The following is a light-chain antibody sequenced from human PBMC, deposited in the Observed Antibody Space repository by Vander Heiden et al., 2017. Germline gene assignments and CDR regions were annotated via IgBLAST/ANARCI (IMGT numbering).Light chain of an antibody. CDR1: AEADPSGYS. V-gene: IGLV7-46*01. Sequence: VVTQVPSLTASSGGNVTLTCASSAEADPSGYSAYWFQQKAGQAPRTLIFDTSNKNSWTSARFSGSLLGGKAALTLSGAQPDDEAEYYCLLSYPGSRPVVFGGGTKLTV. CDR3: LLSYPGSRPVV. CDR2: DTS. J-gene: IGLJ2*01.